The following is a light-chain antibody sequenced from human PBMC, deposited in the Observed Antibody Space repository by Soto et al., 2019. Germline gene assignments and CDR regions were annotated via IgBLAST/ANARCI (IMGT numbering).Light chain of an antibody. V-gene: IGKV1-9*01. CDR2: GGY. CDR3: QYLNGVPTIP. CDR1: QDVSDF. Sequence: DVHLTQSKYILSASVGDRVTLTCRASQDVSDFLAWYQHAPGKAPNLLIYGGYTLQSGVPLRFSGSGSGTEFSLTITGLQPEDFATYYCQYLNGVPTIPFGQLALLEIK. J-gene: IGKJ5*01.